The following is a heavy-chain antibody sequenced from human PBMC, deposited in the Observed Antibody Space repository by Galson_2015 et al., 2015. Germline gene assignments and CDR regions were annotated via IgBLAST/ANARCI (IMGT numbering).Heavy chain of an antibody. CDR3: ATLNRYDMDV. D-gene: IGHD1-14*01. Sequence: SLRLSCAASGFTFTSSGMHWVRQAPGKGLEWVSVIWNDGSANYYSDSVKGRFTISRDNSKNTLYLLMNRLRAEDTAVYYCATLNRYDMDVWGKGTTVTVSS. V-gene: IGHV3-33*01. CDR2: IWNDGSAN. CDR1: GFTFTSSG. J-gene: IGHJ6*03.